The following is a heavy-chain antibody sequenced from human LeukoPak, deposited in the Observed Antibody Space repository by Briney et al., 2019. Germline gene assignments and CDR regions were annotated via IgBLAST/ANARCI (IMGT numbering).Heavy chain of an antibody. CDR1: GFTFTRYQ. D-gene: IGHD3-3*01. Sequence: ASVNVSCKASGFTFTRYQMHWVRQSHGQGLEWLGIINPSSGTATYAQKVQGRVTMTRDTSTSTVYMEMSSLTSEGTAVYYCARVTTIFGASDTFDIWGQGTRVTVSS. CDR3: ARVTTIFGASDTFDI. J-gene: IGHJ3*02. CDR2: INPSSGTA. V-gene: IGHV1-46*01.